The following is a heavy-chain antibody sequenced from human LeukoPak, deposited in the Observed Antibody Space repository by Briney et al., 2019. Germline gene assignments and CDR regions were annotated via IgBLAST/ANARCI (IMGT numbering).Heavy chain of an antibody. CDR3: ARHGGGNVLSPFDY. V-gene: IGHV4-39*01. J-gene: IGHJ4*02. Sequence: SETLSLTWTVSGGSISSTNYHWGWIRQPPGKGLEWIGSIYYSGSTYYNPSLKSRVTISVDTSKNRFSLKLTSVTAADTAVYYCARHGGGNVLSPFDYWGQGTLVTVSS. CDR1: GGSISSTNYH. D-gene: IGHD2/OR15-2a*01. CDR2: IYYSGST.